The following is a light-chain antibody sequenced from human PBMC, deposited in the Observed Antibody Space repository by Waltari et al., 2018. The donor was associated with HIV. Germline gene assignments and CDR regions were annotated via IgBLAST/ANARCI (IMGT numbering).Light chain of an antibody. CDR3: MQGAHWPYT. CDR2: QVS. CDR1: HTLVYSDGNTY. J-gene: IGKJ2*01. V-gene: IGKV2-30*01. Sequence: DVVMTQSPLSLPVTLGQPASIPSRSSHTLVYSDGNTYWTWFHQRPGQSPRRLIFQVSIRDSGVPDRFSGGGSGTDFTLRINRVEAEDVGLYFCMQGAHWPYTFGQGTKLEI.